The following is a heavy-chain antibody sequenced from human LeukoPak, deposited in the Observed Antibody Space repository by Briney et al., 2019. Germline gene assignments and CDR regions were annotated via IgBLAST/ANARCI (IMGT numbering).Heavy chain of an antibody. Sequence: PGGSLTLSCRASGFSVGDYAMSWVRQAPGKGLEWVGFIRSKTYGGTADYAASVEGRFTISRDDSNNIVYLQMNSLKTEDTAVYYCTRGLEGFTAYDDFWGQGTLVTVPS. J-gene: IGHJ4*02. D-gene: IGHD5-12*01. CDR2: IRSKTYGGTA. CDR1: GFSVGDYA. V-gene: IGHV3-49*04. CDR3: TRGLEGFTAYDDF.